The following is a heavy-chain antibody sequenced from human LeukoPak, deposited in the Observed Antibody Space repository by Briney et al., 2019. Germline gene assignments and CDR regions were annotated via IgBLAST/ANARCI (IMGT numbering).Heavy chain of an antibody. CDR3: ASGMGAHYDISGYPDDAFDI. J-gene: IGHJ3*02. V-gene: IGHV4-34*01. D-gene: IGHD3-22*01. CDR1: GGSFSGYY. Sequence: SETLSLTCAVYGGSFSGYYWSWIRQPPGKGLEWIGEINHSGSTNYNPSLKSRVTISVDTSKNQFSLKPSSVTAADTAVYYCASGMGAHYDISGYPDDAFDIWGQGTMVTVSS. CDR2: INHSGST.